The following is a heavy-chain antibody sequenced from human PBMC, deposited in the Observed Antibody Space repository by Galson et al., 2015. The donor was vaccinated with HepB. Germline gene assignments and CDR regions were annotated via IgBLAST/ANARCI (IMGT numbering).Heavy chain of an antibody. Sequence: SLRLSCAASGFTFSSYSMNWVRQAPGKGLEWVSYISSSSSTIYYADSVKGRFTISRDNAKNSLYLQMNSLRDEDTAVYYCARDLYCSGGSCPSLPGAFDIWGQGTMVTVSS. J-gene: IGHJ3*02. CDR1: GFTFSSYS. CDR2: ISSSSSTI. D-gene: IGHD2-15*01. CDR3: ARDLYCSGGSCPSLPGAFDI. V-gene: IGHV3-48*02.